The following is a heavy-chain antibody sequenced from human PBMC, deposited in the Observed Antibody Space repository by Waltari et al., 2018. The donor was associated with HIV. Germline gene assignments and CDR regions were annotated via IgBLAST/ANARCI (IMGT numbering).Heavy chain of an antibody. J-gene: IGHJ4*02. D-gene: IGHD1-7*01. Sequence: STNYNPSLKSRVTISVDTSKNQFSLNLNSVTAADTAVYYCARRTGTTRSFDYWGQGTPVTVSS. CDR3: ARRTGTTRSFDY. V-gene: IGHV4-39*07. CDR2: ST.